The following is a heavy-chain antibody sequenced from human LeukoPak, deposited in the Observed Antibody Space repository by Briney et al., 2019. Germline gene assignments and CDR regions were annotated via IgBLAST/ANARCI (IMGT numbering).Heavy chain of an antibody. V-gene: IGHV1-69*05. CDR1: GYTFTSYD. CDR2: IIPIFGTA. J-gene: IGHJ1*01. Sequence: SVKVSCKASGYTFTSYDINWVRQAPGQGLEWMGGIIPIFGTANYAQKFQGRVTITTDESTSTAYMELSSLRSEDTAVYYCAREDRYYYDSSGYYQHWGQGTLVTVSP. D-gene: IGHD3-22*01. CDR3: AREDRYYYDSSGYYQH.